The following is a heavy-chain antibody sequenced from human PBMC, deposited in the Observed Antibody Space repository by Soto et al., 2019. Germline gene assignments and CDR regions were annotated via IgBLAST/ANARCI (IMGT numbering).Heavy chain of an antibody. Sequence: ASVKVSCKASGYTFTGYYMHWVRQAPGQGLEWMGWINPNNGDTNYAQNFHGRVTLTGDTSINTTYMQLSSLASGDTAIYYCARDLRGYSNWFHPWGQGTLVTVSS. CDR3: ARDLRGYSNWFHP. CDR1: GYTFTGYY. D-gene: IGHD3-22*01. J-gene: IGHJ5*02. V-gene: IGHV1-2*02. CDR2: INPNNGDT.